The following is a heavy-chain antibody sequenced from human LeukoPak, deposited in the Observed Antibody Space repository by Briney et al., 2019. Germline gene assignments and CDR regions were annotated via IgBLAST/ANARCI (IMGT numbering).Heavy chain of an antibody. V-gene: IGHV3-23*01. D-gene: IGHD2-2*01. J-gene: IGHJ4*02. CDR3: AKDGYQPPLDY. CDR2: ISGSGGST. Sequence: SGGSLRLSCAASGFTFSTYWMSWVRQAPGKGLEWVSAISGSGGSTYYADSVKGRFTISRDNSKNTLYLQMNSLRAEDTAVYYCAKDGYQPPLDYWGQGTLVTVSS. CDR1: GFTFSTYW.